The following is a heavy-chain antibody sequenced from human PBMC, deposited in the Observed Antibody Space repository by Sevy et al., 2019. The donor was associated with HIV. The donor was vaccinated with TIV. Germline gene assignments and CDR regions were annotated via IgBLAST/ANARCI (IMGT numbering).Heavy chain of an antibody. CDR3: ARMGDYADTSGYYPLKY. V-gene: IGHV1-2*02. CDR1: GYSFTGYY. J-gene: IGHJ4*02. CDR2: INPGTGGT. D-gene: IGHD3-22*01. Sequence: ASVKVSCKASGYSFTGYYVHWLRQAPGQGPEWMGWINPGTGGTYFARRFQDRVTLTTGKSITTAFMELNGLTFEDTAVYYCARMGDYADTSGYYPLKYWGQRTMVTVSS.